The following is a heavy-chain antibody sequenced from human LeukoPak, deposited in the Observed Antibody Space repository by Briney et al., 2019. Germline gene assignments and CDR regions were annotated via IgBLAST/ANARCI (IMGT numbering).Heavy chain of an antibody. J-gene: IGHJ6*02. CDR2: ISYDGSNK. D-gene: IGHD3-3*01. CDR1: GFTFSSYA. Sequence: GGSLRLSCAASGFTFSSYAMHWVRQAPGKGLEWVAVISYDGSNKYYADSVKGRFTISRDNSKNTQYLQMNSLRAEDTAVYYCAKDRLRDYFYGMDVWGQGTTVTVFS. CDR3: AKDRLRDYFYGMDV. V-gene: IGHV3-30-3*01.